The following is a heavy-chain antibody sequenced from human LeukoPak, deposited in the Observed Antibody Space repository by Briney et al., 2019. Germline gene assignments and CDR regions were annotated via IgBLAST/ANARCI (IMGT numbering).Heavy chain of an antibody. CDR2: IDPSDSYT. V-gene: IGHV5-10-1*01. CDR1: GYSFTSYW. CDR3: ATGYCSSTSCYAGNYYGMDV. Sequence: GASLQISCKGSGYSFTSYWISWVRQMPGKGLEWMGRIDPSDSYTNYSPSFQGHVTISADKSISTAYLQWSSLEASDTAMYYCATGYCSSTSCYAGNYYGMDVWGKGTTVTVSS. D-gene: IGHD2-2*01. J-gene: IGHJ6*04.